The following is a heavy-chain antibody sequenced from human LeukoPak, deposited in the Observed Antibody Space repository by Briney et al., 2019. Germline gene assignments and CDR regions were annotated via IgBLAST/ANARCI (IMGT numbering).Heavy chain of an antibody. CDR3: ARDHYAMVRGTMNVY. D-gene: IGHD3-10*01. J-gene: IGHJ4*02. CDR1: GYTFTSYY. Sequence: ASVKVSCKASGYTFTSYYVHWVRQAPGQGLEWMGIINPSDGTTRYAQNFQGRVTMTRDTSTSTIYMELSSLRSEDTAVYYCARDHYAMVRGTMNVYWGQGTLVTVSS. CDR2: INPSDGTT. V-gene: IGHV1-46*01.